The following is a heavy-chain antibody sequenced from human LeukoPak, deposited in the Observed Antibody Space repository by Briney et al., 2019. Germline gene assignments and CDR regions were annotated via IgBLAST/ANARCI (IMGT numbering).Heavy chain of an antibody. CDR3: ASLYDFWRLDDAFDI. V-gene: IGHV1-69*01. J-gene: IGHJ3*02. Sequence: GSSVKVSCKASGGTFSSYAISWVRQAPGQGLEWMGGIIPIFGTANYAQKFQGRVTITADESTSTAYMELSSLRSEDTAVYYCASLYDFWRLDDAFDIWGQGTMVTVSS. D-gene: IGHD3-3*01. CDR2: IIPIFGTA. CDR1: GGTFSSYA.